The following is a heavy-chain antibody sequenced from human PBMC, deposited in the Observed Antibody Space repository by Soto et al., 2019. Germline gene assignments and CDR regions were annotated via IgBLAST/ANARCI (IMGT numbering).Heavy chain of an antibody. CDR2: IRAYNGDT. CDR1: GYTFTAYD. D-gene: IGHD3-10*01. V-gene: IGHV1-18*01. CDR3: ARAGAAPYYYYGLDI. Sequence: ALVKGSCKTSGYTFTAYDIYWVRQAPRQGLEWMGWIRAYNGDTNYAQKFQTRVTMTTDKSTDTAYMDLRSLTSDDTAIYYCARAGAAPYYYYGLDIWGQGTTVTVSS. J-gene: IGHJ6*02.